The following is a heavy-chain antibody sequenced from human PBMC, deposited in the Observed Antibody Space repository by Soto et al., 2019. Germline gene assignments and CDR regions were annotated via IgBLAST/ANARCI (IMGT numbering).Heavy chain of an antibody. J-gene: IGHJ6*03. V-gene: IGHV4-34*01. D-gene: IGHD3-9*01. Sequence: PSETLSLTCAVYGGSFSGYYWSRIRQPPGKGLEWIGEVNYTGSTSYNPSLKRRVTFSADTSRGQFSLRLNSVTAADTAVYYCARTVLGPDLLADSFVDYYYYMDVWGQGTTVTVSS. CDR2: VNYTGST. CDR3: ARTVLGPDLLADSFVDYYYYMDV. CDR1: GGSFSGYY.